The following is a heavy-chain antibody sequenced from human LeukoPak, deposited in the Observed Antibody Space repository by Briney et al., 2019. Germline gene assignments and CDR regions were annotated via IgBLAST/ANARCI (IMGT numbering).Heavy chain of an antibody. V-gene: IGHV4-39*07. CDR3: ARGSGSGWYRYFDY. J-gene: IGHJ4*02. CDR2: IYYSGST. CDR1: GGSISSSSYY. Sequence: KPSETLSLTCTVSGGSISSSSYYWGWIRQPPGKGLEWIGSIYYSGSTYYNPSLKSRVTISVDTSKNQFSLKLSSVTAADTAVYYCARGSGSGWYRYFDYWGQGTLVTVSS. D-gene: IGHD6-19*01.